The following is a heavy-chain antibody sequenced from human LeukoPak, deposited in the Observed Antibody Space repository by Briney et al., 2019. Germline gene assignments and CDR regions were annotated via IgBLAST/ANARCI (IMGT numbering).Heavy chain of an antibody. CDR2: INHSGST. J-gene: IGHJ4*02. Sequence: SETLSLTCAVYGGSFSGYYWSWIRQPPGKGLEWIGEINHSGSTNYNPSLKSRVTISVDTSKNQFSLKLSSVTAADTAVYYCARGRGRLGSTPYGSGTSRGWYAGSTFVYWGQGTLVTVSS. V-gene: IGHV4-34*01. CDR3: ARGRGRLGSTPYGSGTSRGWYAGSTFVY. CDR1: GGSFSGYY. D-gene: IGHD3-10*01.